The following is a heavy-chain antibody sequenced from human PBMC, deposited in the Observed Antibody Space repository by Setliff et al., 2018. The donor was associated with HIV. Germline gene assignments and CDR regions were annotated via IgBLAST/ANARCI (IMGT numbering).Heavy chain of an antibody. CDR1: GGSISDSRYY. J-gene: IGHJ4*02. CDR3: ARPVEMANREFDY. Sequence: ASETLSLTCTVSGGSISDSRYYWGWIRRPPGKGLEWIGNIYYSGSTYYNPSLKSRVTISVDTSKNQFSLKLSSVTAADTAVYYCARPVEMANREFDYWGQGTLVTVSS. D-gene: IGHD1-26*01. V-gene: IGHV4-39*01. CDR2: IYYSGST.